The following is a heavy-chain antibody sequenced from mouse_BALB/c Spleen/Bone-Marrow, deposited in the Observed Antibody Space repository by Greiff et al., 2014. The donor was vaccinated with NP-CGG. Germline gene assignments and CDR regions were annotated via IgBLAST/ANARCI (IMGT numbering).Heavy chain of an antibody. CDR2: ISYSGST. Sequence: VQLQQSGPGLVKPSQSLSLTCTVTGYSITSDYAWNWIRQFPGNKLEWMGYISYSGSTSYNPSLKSRISITRDTSKNQFFRQLNSVTTEDTATYYCARYYGSSYYAMDYWGQGTSVTVSS. J-gene: IGHJ4*01. V-gene: IGHV3-2*02. CDR3: ARYYGSSYYAMDY. CDR1: GYSITSDYA. D-gene: IGHD1-1*01.